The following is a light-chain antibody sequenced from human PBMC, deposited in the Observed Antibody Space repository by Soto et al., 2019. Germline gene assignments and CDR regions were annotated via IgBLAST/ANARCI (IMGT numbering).Light chain of an antibody. V-gene: IGKV3-20*01. CDR1: PRVCSSF. Sequence: IVLTPSPGTLSLSSRERATLSFRGKPRVCSSFLAWYQQKPGQAPRLLIYGAFSRATGIPDRFSGSGSGTDFTLTISRLEPEDFAVYYCQQYGSSSWTFGQGTKVEIK. CDR2: GAF. J-gene: IGKJ1*01. CDR3: QQYGSSSWT.